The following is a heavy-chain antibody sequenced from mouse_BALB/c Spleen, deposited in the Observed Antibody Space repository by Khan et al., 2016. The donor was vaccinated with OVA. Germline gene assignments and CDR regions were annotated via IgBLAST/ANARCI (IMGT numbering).Heavy chain of an antibody. V-gene: IGHV1-20*02. D-gene: IGHD1-1*01. J-gene: IGHJ2*01. Sequence: VQLKQSGPELVKPGASVKISCKASGYSFTGYFMHWVMQSHGKSLEWIGRINPHIGETFYNQKFKRKATLTVDESSSTAHMELRSLASEDSAVYFCARIYGSDFDYWGQGTTLTVSS. CDR1: GYSFTGYF. CDR2: INPHIGET. CDR3: ARIYGSDFDY.